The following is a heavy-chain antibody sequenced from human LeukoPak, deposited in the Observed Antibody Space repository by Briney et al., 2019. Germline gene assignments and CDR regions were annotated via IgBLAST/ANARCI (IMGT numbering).Heavy chain of an antibody. V-gene: IGHV3-66*01. CDR3: ARGLRTLFYFDF. CDR2: VYSGGST. CDR1: GFSVSGNY. J-gene: IGHJ4*02. Sequence: PGGSLRLSCAASGFSVSGNYVSRVRQAPGKGMEWVSIVYSGGSTYYADSVKGRFTISRDTSKNTVYLQMNSLRAEDTAVYYCARGLRTLFYFDFWGQGTLVTVAS.